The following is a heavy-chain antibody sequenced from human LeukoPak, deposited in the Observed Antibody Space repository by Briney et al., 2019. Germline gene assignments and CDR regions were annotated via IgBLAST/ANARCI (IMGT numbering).Heavy chain of an antibody. CDR1: GGSISSSSYY. CDR2: IYYSGST. Sequence: PSETLSLTCTVSGGSISSSSYYWGWIRQPPGKGLEWIGSIYYSGSTYYNPSLKSRVTISVDTSKNQFSLKLSSVTAADTAVYYCARSDNYVWFDPWGQGTLVTVSS. V-gene: IGHV4-39*07. J-gene: IGHJ5*02. D-gene: IGHD3-10*02. CDR3: ARSDNYVWFDP.